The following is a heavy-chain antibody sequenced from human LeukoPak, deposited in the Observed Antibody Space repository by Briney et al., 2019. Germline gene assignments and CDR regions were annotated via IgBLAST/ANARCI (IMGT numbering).Heavy chain of an antibody. V-gene: IGHV3-23*01. CDR2: ISGSGGAT. J-gene: IGHJ6*03. CDR3: AKVGGYSYGALYYYMDV. D-gene: IGHD5-18*01. CDR1: GFTFSSYA. Sequence: GGSLRLSCEASGFTFSSYAMTWVRQAPGKGLEWVSGISGSGGATYSADSVKGRFTISRDNSKNTLYLQMNSLRAEDTAVYYCAKVGGYSYGALYYYMDVWGKGTTVTVSS.